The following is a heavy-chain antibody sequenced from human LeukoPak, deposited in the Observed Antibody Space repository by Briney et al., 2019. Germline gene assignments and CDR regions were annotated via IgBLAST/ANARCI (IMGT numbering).Heavy chain of an antibody. Sequence: GGSLRLSCAASGFTVGSNYMSWVRQAPGKGLEWVSIIYRGGSTNYADSVKGRFTISRDTSKDTLYLQMNSLRAEDTAVYYCARLSANSSAYFFDYWGQGTLVTVSS. CDR1: GFTVGSNY. D-gene: IGHD3-22*01. CDR3: ARLSANSSAYFFDY. J-gene: IGHJ4*02. CDR2: IYRGGST. V-gene: IGHV3-66*04.